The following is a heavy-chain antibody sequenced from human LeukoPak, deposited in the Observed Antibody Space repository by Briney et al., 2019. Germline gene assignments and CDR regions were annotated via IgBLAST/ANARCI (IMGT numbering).Heavy chain of an antibody. Sequence: PGGSLRLSCAASGFSFSKYWMHWVHQTPGEGLVWVSRIKEDGTYTSYADSVKGRFTISRDNARNTVFLQMNSLRAEDTAVYYCARDFDMGITPGDDFDFWGQGTLVTVSS. D-gene: IGHD3-9*01. CDR3: ARDFDMGITPGDDFDF. CDR1: GFSFSKYW. V-gene: IGHV3-74*01. CDR2: IKEDGTYT. J-gene: IGHJ4*02.